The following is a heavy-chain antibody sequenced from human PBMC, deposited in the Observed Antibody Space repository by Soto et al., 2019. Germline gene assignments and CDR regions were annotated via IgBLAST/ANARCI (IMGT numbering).Heavy chain of an antibody. Sequence: GGSLRLSCAASGFTFSSYAMSWARQAPGKGLEWVSAISGSGGSTYYADSVKGRFTISRDNSKNTLYLQMNSLRAEDKAVYYSANFLSTLFRSVGSCYNDCGQRTLVTDSS. CDR1: GFTFSSYA. J-gene: IGHJ4*02. D-gene: IGHD2-15*01. CDR2: ISGSGGST. CDR3: ANFLSTLFRSVGSCYND. V-gene: IGHV3-23*01.